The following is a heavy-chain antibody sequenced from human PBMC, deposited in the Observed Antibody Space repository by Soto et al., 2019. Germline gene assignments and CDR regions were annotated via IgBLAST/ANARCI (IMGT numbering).Heavy chain of an antibody. V-gene: IGHV3-48*03. J-gene: IGHJ4*02. D-gene: IGHD3-10*01. CDR3: TRAAWFPYLSFY. CDR2: ISSSGSTA. CDR1: GFTFSRFE. Sequence: GGSLRLSCAASGFTFSRFELHWVRQAPGKGLEWISYISSSGSTAYYASSVAGRFTISRVNANNSVYLQMDSLRAADTALYYCTRAAWFPYLSFYWGQGALVTVSS.